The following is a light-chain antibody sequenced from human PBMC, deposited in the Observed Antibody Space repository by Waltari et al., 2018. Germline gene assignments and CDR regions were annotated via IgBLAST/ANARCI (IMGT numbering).Light chain of an antibody. V-gene: IGLV3-27*01. J-gene: IGLJ2*01. CDR1: VLAEKY. Sequence: YDLAQPFSVSVSPGQTATITCSGDVLAEKYVRWFQQRPGQSPILILYKETKRPSGIPGRFSGSSSGSTVTLTIRGALPEDEADYHCHAAADNNWFFGGGTKLTVL. CDR3: HAAADNNWF. CDR2: KET.